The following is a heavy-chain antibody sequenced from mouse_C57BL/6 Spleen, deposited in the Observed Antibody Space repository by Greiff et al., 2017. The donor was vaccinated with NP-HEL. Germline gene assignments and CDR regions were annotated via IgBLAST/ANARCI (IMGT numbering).Heavy chain of an antibody. CDR3: TRSKYYDYEAPWFAY. Sequence: VQLQQSGTVLARPGASVKMSCKTSGYTFTSYWMHWVKQRPGQGLEWIGAIYPGNSDTSYNQKFKGKAKLTAVTSASTAYMELSSLTNEDSAVYYCTRSKYYDYEAPWFAYWGQGTLVTVSA. V-gene: IGHV1-5*01. CDR2: IYPGNSDT. D-gene: IGHD2-4*01. CDR1: GYTFTSYW. J-gene: IGHJ3*01.